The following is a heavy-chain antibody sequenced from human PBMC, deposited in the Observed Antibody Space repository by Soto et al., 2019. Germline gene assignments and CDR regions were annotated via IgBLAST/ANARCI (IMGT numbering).Heavy chain of an antibody. D-gene: IGHD2-2*01. CDR2: IRSKTDGGTT. J-gene: IGHJ4*02. V-gene: IGHV3-15*07. CDR3: TTTSWMYCINTTCPFDY. CDR1: GFTFNNAW. Sequence: GGSLRLSCAASGFTFNNAWMNWVRQAPGKGLEWVGRIRSKTDGGTTDYAAPVKGRFTISRDDSKNTVYLQMNSLKTEDTAVYYCTTTSWMYCINTTCPFDYWGQGTLVTVSS.